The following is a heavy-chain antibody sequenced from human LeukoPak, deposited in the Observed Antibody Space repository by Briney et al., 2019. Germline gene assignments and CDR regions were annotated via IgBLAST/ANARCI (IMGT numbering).Heavy chain of an antibody. CDR1: GDSVSSNSAA. CDR3: ARGFYYTGMDV. Sequence: SQTLSLICAISGDSVSSNSAAWNWLRQSPSRGLEWLGRTYYRSKWYHDYAVSVKSRTTINPDTSKNQFSLQLNSVTPEDTAVYYCARGFYYTGMDVWGQGTTVTVSS. V-gene: IGHV6-1*01. J-gene: IGHJ6*02. CDR2: TYYRSKWYH. D-gene: IGHD2/OR15-2a*01.